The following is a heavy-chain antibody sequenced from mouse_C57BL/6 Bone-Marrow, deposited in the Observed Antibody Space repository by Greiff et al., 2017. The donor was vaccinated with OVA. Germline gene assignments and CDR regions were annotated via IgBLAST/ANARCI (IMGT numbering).Heavy chain of an antibody. CDR1: GFSFNTYA. CDR2: IRSKSNNYAT. D-gene: IGHD1-1*01. V-gene: IGHV10-1*01. CDR3: VSDYGSSSWFAY. Sequence: EVQLVESGGGLVQPKGSLKLSCAASGFSFNTYAMNWVRQAPGKGLEWVARIRSKSNNYATYYADSVKDRFTISRDDSESMLYLQMNNLKTEDTAMYYCVSDYGSSSWFAYWGQGTLVTVSA. J-gene: IGHJ3*01.